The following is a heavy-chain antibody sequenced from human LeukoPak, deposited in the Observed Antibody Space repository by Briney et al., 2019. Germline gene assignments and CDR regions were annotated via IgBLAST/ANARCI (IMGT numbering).Heavy chain of an antibody. D-gene: IGHD6-6*01. J-gene: IGHJ5*02. CDR3: ARVRIAARDNWFDP. Sequence: GASVKVSCKAARGTFGTYAISWVRQARGQGLEWMGGIIPMFGTTNYAQKVQGRVTITTDESAGTVYMELSSLRSDDTAVYYCARVRIAARDNWFDPWGQGTLVTVSS. CDR1: RGTFGTYA. V-gene: IGHV1-69*05. CDR2: IIPMFGTT.